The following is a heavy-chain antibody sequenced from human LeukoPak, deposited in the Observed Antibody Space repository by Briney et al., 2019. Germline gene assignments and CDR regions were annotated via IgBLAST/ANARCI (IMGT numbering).Heavy chain of an antibody. D-gene: IGHD3-9*01. Sequence: GASVKVSCKASGYTFTGYYMHWVRQAPGQGLEWMGWINPNSGGTNYAQKFQGRVTMTRDTSISTAYMELSRLRSDDTAVYYCARDLPLTGYYNYFDYWGQGTLVTVSS. J-gene: IGHJ4*02. CDR2: INPNSGGT. CDR3: ARDLPLTGYYNYFDY. V-gene: IGHV1-2*02. CDR1: GYTFTGYY.